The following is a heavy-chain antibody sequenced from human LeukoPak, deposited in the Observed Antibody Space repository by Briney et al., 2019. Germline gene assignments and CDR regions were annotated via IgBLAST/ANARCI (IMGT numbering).Heavy chain of an antibody. Sequence: GGSLRLSCAASGFTFRTNAMSWVRQAPGKGLEWVSSMTDSGGNTYYADSVKGRFTISSDTSKNTLYLQMNSLRAEDTAVYYCAKDRTSQYNFWSGSYTQYYYYYMDVWGEGTTVTASS. CDR3: AKDRTSQYNFWSGSYTQYYYYYMDV. CDR1: GFTFRTNA. CDR2: MTDSGGNT. D-gene: IGHD3-3*01. J-gene: IGHJ6*03. V-gene: IGHV3-23*01.